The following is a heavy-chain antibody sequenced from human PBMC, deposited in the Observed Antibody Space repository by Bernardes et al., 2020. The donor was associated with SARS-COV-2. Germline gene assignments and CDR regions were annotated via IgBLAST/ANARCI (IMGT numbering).Heavy chain of an antibody. V-gene: IGHV4-34*01. CDR3: ARFDSNSPYYYGMDV. D-gene: IGHD4-4*01. J-gene: IGHJ6*02. CDR2: INHSGST. CDR1: GGSFSGYY. Sequence: SETLSLTCAVYGGSFSGYYWSWIRQPPGQGLEWIGEINHSGSTNYNPSLKSRVTISVDTSKNQFSLKLSSVTAADTAVYYCARFDSNSPYYYGMDVWGQGTTVTVSS.